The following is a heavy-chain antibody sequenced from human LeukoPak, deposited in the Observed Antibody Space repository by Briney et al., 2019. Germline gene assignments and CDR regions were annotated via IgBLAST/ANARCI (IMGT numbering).Heavy chain of an antibody. CDR3: VRGVWHVATEMVLDY. V-gene: IGHV3-30*03. CDR2: ISYDGSNK. J-gene: IGHJ4*02. D-gene: IGHD5-18*01. CDR1: GFTFSSYG. Sequence: PGGSLRLSCAASGFTFSSYGMHWVRQAPGKGLEWVAVISYDGSNKYYADSVKGRFTISRDNSKNTLYLHMNSLRAEDTALYYCVRGVWHVATEMVLDYWGQGTPVTVSS.